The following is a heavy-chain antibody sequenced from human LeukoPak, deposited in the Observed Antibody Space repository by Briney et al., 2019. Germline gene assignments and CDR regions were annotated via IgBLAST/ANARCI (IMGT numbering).Heavy chain of an antibody. D-gene: IGHD2-2*01. CDR1: GGSISSYY. CDR2: IYYSGST. J-gene: IGHJ5*02. V-gene: IGHV4-59*01. Sequence: SETLSLTCTVSGGSISSYYWSWIRQPPGKGLEWIGYIYYSGSTNYNPSLKSRVTISVDTSKNQFSLKLGSVTAADTAVYYCAGGPIVVVPAYWFDPWGQGTLVTVSS. CDR3: AGGPIVVVPAYWFDP.